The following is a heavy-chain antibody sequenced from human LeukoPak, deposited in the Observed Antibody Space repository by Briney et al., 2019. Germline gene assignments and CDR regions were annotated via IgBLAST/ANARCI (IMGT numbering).Heavy chain of an antibody. V-gene: IGHV3-9*01. J-gene: IGHJ4*02. CDR2: ISWNSGSI. Sequence: GGTLRLTCVASGFAFSHYGMNWVRQAPGKGLEWVSGISWNSGSIGYADSVKGRFTISRDNAKNSLYLQMNSLRAEDTALYYCAKDMRSGYYDILTGFSYFDYWGQGTLVTVSS. CDR3: AKDMRSGYYDILTGFSYFDY. D-gene: IGHD3-9*01. CDR1: GFAFSHYG.